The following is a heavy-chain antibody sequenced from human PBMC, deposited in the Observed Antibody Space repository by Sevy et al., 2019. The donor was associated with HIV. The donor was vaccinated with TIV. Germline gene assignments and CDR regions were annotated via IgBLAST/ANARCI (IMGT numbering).Heavy chain of an antibody. CDR3: TRSGYSYGYFDY. J-gene: IGHJ4*02. Sequence: GGSLRLSCTASGFTFGDYAMSWFRQAPAKGLEWVGFFRSKAYGGTTEYAASVKGRFTISRDDSKSIAYLQMNSLKTEDTAVYYCTRSGYSYGYFDYWGQGTLVTVSS. CDR2: FRSKAYGGTT. D-gene: IGHD5-18*01. V-gene: IGHV3-49*03. CDR1: GFTFGDYA.